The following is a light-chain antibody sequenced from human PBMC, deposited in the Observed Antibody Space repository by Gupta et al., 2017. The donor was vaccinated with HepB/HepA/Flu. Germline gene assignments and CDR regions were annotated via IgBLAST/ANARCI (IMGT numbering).Light chain of an antibody. CDR2: GAS. V-gene: IGKV3-20*01. J-gene: IGKJ3*01. Sequence: EIVSTQSPGTPSLSPGERATLSCRASQSVSSSYLAWYQQKPGQAPRLLIYGASSRATGIPDRFSGSGSGTDFTLTINRLEPEDFAVYYCQQYGSSPFTFGPGTKVDIK. CDR1: QSVSSSY. CDR3: QQYGSSPFT.